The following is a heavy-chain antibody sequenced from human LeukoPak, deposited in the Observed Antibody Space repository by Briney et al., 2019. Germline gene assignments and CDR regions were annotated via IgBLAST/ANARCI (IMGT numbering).Heavy chain of an antibody. CDR3: ASGAAAGTFDC. J-gene: IGHJ4*02. CDR1: GGSFSGYY. V-gene: IGHV4-34*01. CDR2: INHSGST. Sequence: SETLSLTCAVYGGSFSGYYWSWIRQPPGKGLEWIGEINHSGSTNYNPSLKSRVTISVDTSKNQFSLKLSSVTAADTAVYYCASGAAAGTFDCWGQGTLVTVSS. D-gene: IGHD6-13*01.